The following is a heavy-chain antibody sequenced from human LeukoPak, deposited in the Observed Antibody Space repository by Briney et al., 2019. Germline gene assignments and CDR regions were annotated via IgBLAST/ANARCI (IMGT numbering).Heavy chain of an antibody. D-gene: IGHD3-16*01. CDR2: LNPSGDST. CDR1: GYTFTGYY. J-gene: IGHJ4*02. CDR3: AIGPFGDPYNRY. Sequence: ASVKVSCKASGYTFTGYYMHWVRQAPGQGLEWMGILNPSGDSTRNAKNFQGRVTMTRDASTSTVYMELSSLRSEDTAVYYCAIGPFGDPYNRYWGQGTLATVSS. V-gene: IGHV1-46*01.